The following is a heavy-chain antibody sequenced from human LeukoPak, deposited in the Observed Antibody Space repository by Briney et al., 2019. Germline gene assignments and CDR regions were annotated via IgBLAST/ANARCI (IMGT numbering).Heavy chain of an antibody. CDR1: GFTFSSSA. Sequence: PGGSLRLSCAASGFTFSSSAMSWVRQAPGKGLEWVSNISGSGSGGSTYYADSVKGRFTISRDNSKNTLYLQMNSLRAEDTAVYYCAKGAYRPYYYDSSGYYYYFDYWGQGTLVTVSS. V-gene: IGHV3-23*01. CDR3: AKGAYRPYYYDSSGYYYYFDY. D-gene: IGHD3-22*01. CDR2: ISGSGSGGST. J-gene: IGHJ4*02.